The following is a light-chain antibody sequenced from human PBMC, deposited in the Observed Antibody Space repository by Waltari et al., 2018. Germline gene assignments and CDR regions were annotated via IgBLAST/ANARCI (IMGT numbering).Light chain of an antibody. Sequence: IELTQSPGTLSLSPGERATLSCRDSQRVSSSFFDWYQQKPGQAPSLLIYATSSRATAVPDRFSGSGSGTDFTLTISRVEPEDFAVYCCQQYGSSPYTFGQGTKLEIK. J-gene: IGKJ2*01. CDR2: ATS. CDR3: QQYGSSPYT. V-gene: IGKV3-20*01. CDR1: QRVSSSF.